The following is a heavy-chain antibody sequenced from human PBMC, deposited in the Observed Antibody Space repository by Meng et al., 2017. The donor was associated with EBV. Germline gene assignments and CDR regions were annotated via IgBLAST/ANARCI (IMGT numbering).Heavy chain of an antibody. J-gene: IGHJ4*02. CDR1: GASVSGGTYH. D-gene: IGHD3-10*01. CDR3: AKSRSSTPGVVDY. Sequence: VPLQESGPGLLKPPETLPLTFPVSGASVSGGTYHWSWIRQPPGKELEWIGYIYDGGTTIYNPSLKSRVTILVDASKNQFSLKLSSVTTADTAVYYCAKSRSSTPGVVDYWGQGTLVTVFS. V-gene: IGHV4-61*01. CDR2: IYDGGTT.